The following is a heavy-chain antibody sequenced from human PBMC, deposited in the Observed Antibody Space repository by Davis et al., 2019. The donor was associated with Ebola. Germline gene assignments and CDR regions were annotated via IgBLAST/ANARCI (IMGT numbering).Heavy chain of an antibody. CDR1: GYTFTNYD. J-gene: IGHJ4*02. CDR2: INPDSGNT. CDR3: ARAPSRRQLFDCSSVNCASYYFDS. V-gene: IGHV1-8*03. D-gene: IGHD2-2*01. Sequence: ASVKVSCKASGYTFTNYDINWVRQATGQGLEWMGWINPDSGNTGYAQKFQGRVTFTRDTSINTSYMELSSLRSEDTAVYYCARAPSRRQLFDCSSVNCASYYFDSWGQGTLVSVSS.